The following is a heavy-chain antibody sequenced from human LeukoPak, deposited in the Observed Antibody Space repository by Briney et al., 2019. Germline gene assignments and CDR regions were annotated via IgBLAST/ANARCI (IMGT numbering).Heavy chain of an antibody. CDR1: GGSISSYY. D-gene: IGHD2-2*01. V-gene: IGHV4-4*07. J-gene: IGHJ3*02. CDR2: IYTSGST. Sequence: SETPSLTCTVSGGSISSYYWSWIRQPAGKGLEWIGRIYTSGSTNYNPSLKSRVTMSVDTSNNQFSLKLSSVTAADTAVYYCARVLDCSSTSCYPEAFDIWGQGTMVTVSS. CDR3: ARVLDCSSTSCYPEAFDI.